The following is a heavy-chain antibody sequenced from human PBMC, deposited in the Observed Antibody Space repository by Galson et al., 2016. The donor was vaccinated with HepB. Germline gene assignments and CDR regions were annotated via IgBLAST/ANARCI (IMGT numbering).Heavy chain of an antibody. J-gene: IGHJ4*02. V-gene: IGHV3-11*01. CDR3: VGGGRYSLGAYFDY. CDR1: GFPFSDYY. Sequence: SLRLSCAASGFPFSDYYMSWIRQAPGKGLEWVSYIGSTGSTIYYADSVKGRFTISRDNAKNSLYLQMNSLRVEDTAVYYCVGGGRYSLGAYFDYWGQGTLVTVSS. D-gene: IGHD5-18*01. CDR2: IGSTGSTI.